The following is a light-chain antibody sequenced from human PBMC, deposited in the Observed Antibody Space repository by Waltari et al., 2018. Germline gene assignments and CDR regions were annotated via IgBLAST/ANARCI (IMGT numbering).Light chain of an antibody. J-gene: IGKJ1*01. CDR1: QSLVSRDGYTY. Sequence: EVVLTQFPLSLSVTLGQPASISCRSSQSLVSRDGYTYFDWFQQRPGQSPRRLLYKVSNRDSGVPDRFSGSGAGTDFTLRISRVEAEDVGVYYCMQGTDWPWTFGQGTKVEIK. CDR2: KVS. V-gene: IGKV2-30*01. CDR3: MQGTDWPWT.